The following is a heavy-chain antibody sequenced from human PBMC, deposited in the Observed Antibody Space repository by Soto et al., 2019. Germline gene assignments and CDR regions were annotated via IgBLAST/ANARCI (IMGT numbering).Heavy chain of an antibody. D-gene: IGHD6-19*01. V-gene: IGHV3-30*18. CDR1: GFTFSSYG. Sequence: QVQLVESGGGVVQPGRSLRLSCAASGFTFSSYGMHWVRQAPGKGLEWVAVISYDGSNKYYADSVKGRFTISRDNSKNTLYLQMNSIRAEDTAVYYCAKDLLRSRGWAFDIWGQGTMVTVSS. CDR3: AKDLLRSRGWAFDI. CDR2: ISYDGSNK. J-gene: IGHJ3*02.